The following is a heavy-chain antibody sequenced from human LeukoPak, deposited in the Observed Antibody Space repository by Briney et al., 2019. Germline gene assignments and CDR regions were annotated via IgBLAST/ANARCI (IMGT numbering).Heavy chain of an antibody. Sequence: SETLSLTCTVSGGSISSSRYYWGWIRQPPGKGLEWIGTIYYTGSTYYNPSLKSRVTISVDTSKNQFSLRLSSVTAADTAVYYCARQREVSSLSRYFQHWGQGTLVTVSS. J-gene: IGHJ1*01. V-gene: IGHV4-39*07. CDR2: IYYTGST. CDR3: ARQREVSSLSRYFQH. D-gene: IGHD6-25*01. CDR1: GGSISSSRYY.